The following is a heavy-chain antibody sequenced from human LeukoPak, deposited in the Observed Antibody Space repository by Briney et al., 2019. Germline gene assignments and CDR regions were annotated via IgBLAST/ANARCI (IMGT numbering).Heavy chain of an antibody. CDR2: MYFSGST. V-gene: IGHV4-30-4*01. D-gene: IGHD3-10*01. J-gene: IGHJ4*02. CDR3: ARVRIYGSGTYYHDY. CDR1: GGSVSSGDYY. Sequence: SQTLSLTCTVSGGSVSSGDYYWSWIRQPPGKGLERIGYMYFSGSTYYNPSLKSRVTISVDTSKNQFSLKLTSVTAADTAVYYCARVRIYGSGTYYHDYWGQETLVTVSS.